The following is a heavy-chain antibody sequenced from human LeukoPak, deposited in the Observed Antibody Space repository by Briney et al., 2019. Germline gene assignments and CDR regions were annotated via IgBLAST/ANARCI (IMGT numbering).Heavy chain of an antibody. D-gene: IGHD5-12*01. CDR3: AKCGNSGCHLIDY. CDR1: GFTFSTNA. CDR2: ISGRTGST. V-gene: IGHV3-23*01. J-gene: IGHJ4*02. Sequence: GGSLRLSCAASGFTFSTNAMSWVRQAPGKGLEWVSAISGRTGSTYYSDSVKGGFTISRDNSKSTLYLQMDSLRAEDTAVYYCAKCGNSGCHLIDYWGQGTLVTASS.